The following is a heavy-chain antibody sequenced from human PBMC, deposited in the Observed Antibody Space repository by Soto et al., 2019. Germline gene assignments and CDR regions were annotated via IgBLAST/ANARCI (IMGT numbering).Heavy chain of an antibody. J-gene: IGHJ6*02. D-gene: IGHD3-22*01. CDR3: ARGGYYDSSGSRNYHYYGMNV. CDR2: ISPYNDDT. CDR1: GYTFSSYG. Sequence: GASVKVSCKASGYTFSSYGISWVRQAPGQGLEWLGWISPYNDDTQYAQKIQGRVSMTTDTSTKTAYLDLRSLRSDDTAVYYCARGGYYDSSGSRNYHYYGMNVWGQGTTVTVSS. V-gene: IGHV1-18*01.